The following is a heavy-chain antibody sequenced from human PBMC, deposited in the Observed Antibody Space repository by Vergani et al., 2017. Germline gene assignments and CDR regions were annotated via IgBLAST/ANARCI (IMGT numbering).Heavy chain of an antibody. CDR2: ISASGNA. V-gene: IGHV4-61*02. D-gene: IGHD2-15*01. CDR3: ARRSGGYYSGGKVHPLRTAFDV. CDR1: GGSISAGYYF. Sequence: QVQLQASGPGRVKPSQTLSLTCTMSGGSISAGYYFWSRIRQPAGKGLEGLGHISASGNASHSPSLKTRVPMSVDTSKNQFSLTGTSVTAADTAIYFCARRSGGYYSGGKVHPLRTAFDVWGHGTVVTVSS. J-gene: IGHJ3*01.